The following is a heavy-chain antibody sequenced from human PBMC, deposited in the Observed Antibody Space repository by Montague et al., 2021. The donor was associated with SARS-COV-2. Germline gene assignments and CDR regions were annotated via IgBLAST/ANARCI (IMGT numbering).Heavy chain of an antibody. J-gene: IGHJ6*02. CDR2: IYYSGST. Sequence: SETLSLTCTVSGGSISGYCWSWIRQSPGKGLEWIGYIYYSGSTKYNPFLESRVTVSVDRSKNQVSLKLSSVTPADTAVYYCARLLRSCSNGVCRTYYYYAMDVWGQGTTVTVSS. CDR1: GGSISGYC. D-gene: IGHD2-8*01. V-gene: IGHV4-59*01. CDR3: ARLLRSCSNGVCRTYYYYAMDV.